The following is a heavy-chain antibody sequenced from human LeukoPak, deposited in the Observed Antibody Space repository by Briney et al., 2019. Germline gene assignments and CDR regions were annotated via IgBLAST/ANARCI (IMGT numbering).Heavy chain of an antibody. CDR3: ARHRSGGSQDDAFDI. J-gene: IGHJ3*02. Sequence: GGSLRLSCAASEFTFSTYWMSWVRQAPGKGLEWVADIKQDGSGKYYVHSVKGRFTISRQNAKNSLFPQMNSLRAEDTAVYYCARHRSGGSQDDAFDIWGQGTMVTVSS. D-gene: IGHD2-15*01. V-gene: IGHV3-7*01. CDR2: IKQDGSGK. CDR1: EFTFSTYW.